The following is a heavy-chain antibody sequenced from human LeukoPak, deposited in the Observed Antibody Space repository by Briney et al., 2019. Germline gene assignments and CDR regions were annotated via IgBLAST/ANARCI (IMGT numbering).Heavy chain of an antibody. CDR1: GGSISSSSYY. CDR3: ARLGYYYDSSGYPHYFDY. CDR2: IYYSGST. Sequence: PSETLSLTCTVSGGSISSSSYYWGWIRQPPGKGLEWIGGIYYSGSTYYNPSLKSRVTISVDTSKNQFSLKLSSVTAADTAVYYCARLGYYYDSSGYPHYFDYWGQGTLVTVSS. D-gene: IGHD3-22*01. V-gene: IGHV4-39*01. J-gene: IGHJ4*02.